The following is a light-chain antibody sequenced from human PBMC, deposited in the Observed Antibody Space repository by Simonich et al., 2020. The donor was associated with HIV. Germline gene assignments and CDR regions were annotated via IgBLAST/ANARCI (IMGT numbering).Light chain of an antibody. J-gene: IGKJ2*01. V-gene: IGKV1-33*01. CDR3: QQYDNLPYT. CDR1: QDISNF. Sequence: DIQMTQSPSSQSASVGDRVTITCQASQDISNFLNWCQQKPGKAPKLLIYDASNLETGVPSRFSGSGSGTDFTFTISSLQPEDIATYYCQQYDNLPYTFGQGTKLEIK. CDR2: DAS.